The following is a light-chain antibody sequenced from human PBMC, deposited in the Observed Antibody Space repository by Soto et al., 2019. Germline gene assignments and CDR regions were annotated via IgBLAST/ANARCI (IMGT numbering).Light chain of an antibody. V-gene: IGLV1-44*01. CDR1: FSNIGDNA. J-gene: IGLJ1*01. CDR3: AGWDGRLDAL. Sequence: SVLTQPPSLSATPGQRVNISCSGSFSNIGDNAVNWYQQLPGAAPKLLIYLNDQRPSGVPDRFSGSKSGTSALLAISGLQSEEGGRFYCAGWDGRLDALFGTGAKVTVL. CDR2: LND.